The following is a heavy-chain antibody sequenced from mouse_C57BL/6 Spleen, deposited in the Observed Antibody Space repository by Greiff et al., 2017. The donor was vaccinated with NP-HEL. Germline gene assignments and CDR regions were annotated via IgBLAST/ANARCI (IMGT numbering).Heavy chain of an antibody. CDR2: IDPSDSYT. V-gene: IGHV1-69*01. Sequence: QVQLQQPGAELVMPGASVKLSCKASGYTFTSYWMHWVKQRPGQGLEWIGEIDPSDSYTNYNQKFKGKSTLTVDKSSSTAYMQLSSLTSEDSAVYYCARRDSNPYAMDYWGQGTSVTVSS. D-gene: IGHD2-5*01. CDR3: ARRDSNPYAMDY. J-gene: IGHJ4*01. CDR1: GYTFTSYW.